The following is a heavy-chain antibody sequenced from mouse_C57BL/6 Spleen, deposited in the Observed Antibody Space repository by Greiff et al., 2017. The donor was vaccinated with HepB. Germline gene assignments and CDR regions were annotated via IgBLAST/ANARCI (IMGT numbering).Heavy chain of an antibody. J-gene: IGHJ3*01. V-gene: IGHV1-81*01. Sequence: VQLQQSGAELARPGASVKLSCKASGYTFTSYGISWVKQRTGQGLEWIGEIYPRSGNTYYNEKFKGKATLTADKSSSTAYMELRSLTSEDSAVYVSARDDDGYYGLAYWGQGTLVTVSA. D-gene: IGHD2-3*01. CDR2: IYPRSGNT. CDR3: ARDDDGYYGLAY. CDR1: GYTFTSYG.